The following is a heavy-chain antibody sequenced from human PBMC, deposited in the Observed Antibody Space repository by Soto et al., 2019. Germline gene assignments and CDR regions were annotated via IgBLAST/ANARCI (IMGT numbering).Heavy chain of an antibody. CDR3: ASRWGSGIDF. Sequence: QVQLQESGPGLVKPSETLSLTCTVSGGSISSYYWSWIRQPPGKGLEWIGYIYYSGSTNYNPSLKSRVTISVHTSKNQFSLKLSSVTAADTAVYYGASRWGSGIDFWGQGTLVTVSS. D-gene: IGHD3-10*01. CDR2: IYYSGST. CDR1: GGSISSYY. V-gene: IGHV4-59*08. J-gene: IGHJ4*02.